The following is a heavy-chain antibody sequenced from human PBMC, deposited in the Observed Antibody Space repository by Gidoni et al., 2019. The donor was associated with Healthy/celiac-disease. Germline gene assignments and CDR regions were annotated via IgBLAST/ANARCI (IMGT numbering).Heavy chain of an antibody. D-gene: IGHD3-10*01. J-gene: IGHJ6*02. CDR1: GFTFSSYG. CDR3: ARGDLWFGESPPYGMDV. Sequence: QVQLVESGGGVVQPGRSLRLSCAPSGFTFSSYGMHWVRQAPGKGLEWVAVIWYDGSNKYYADSVKGRFTISRDNSKNTLYLQMNSLRAEDTAVYYCARGDLWFGESPPYGMDVWGQGTTVTVSS. V-gene: IGHV3-33*01. CDR2: IWYDGSNK.